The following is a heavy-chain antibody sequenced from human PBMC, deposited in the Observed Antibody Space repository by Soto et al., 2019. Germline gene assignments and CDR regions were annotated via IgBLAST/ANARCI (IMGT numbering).Heavy chain of an antibody. J-gene: IGHJ4*02. CDR3: ARDLSNWN. Sequence: SATLSLTCTVSCGSIISYYWSWIRQPPGKGLEWIGYIHYSGSTNYNPSLKSRVTISVDTSKNQFSLKLSSVTAADTAVYYCARDLSNWNWGQGSLVTVSS. V-gene: IGHV4-59*12. D-gene: IGHD1-1*01. CDR2: IHYSGST. CDR1: CGSIISYY.